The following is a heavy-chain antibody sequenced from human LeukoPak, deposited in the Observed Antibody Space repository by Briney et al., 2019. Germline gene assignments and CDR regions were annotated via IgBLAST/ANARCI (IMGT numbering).Heavy chain of an antibody. V-gene: IGHV4-59*08. Sequence: PSETLSLTCTVSGVSISSYYWSWIRQPPGKGLEWIGYIYYSGSTNYNPSLKSRVTISVDTSKNQFSLKLSSVTAADTAVYYCARRYMVRGVTTFDYWGQGTLVTVSS. CDR3: ARRYMVRGVTTFDY. CDR1: GVSISSYY. D-gene: IGHD3-10*01. CDR2: IYYSGST. J-gene: IGHJ4*02.